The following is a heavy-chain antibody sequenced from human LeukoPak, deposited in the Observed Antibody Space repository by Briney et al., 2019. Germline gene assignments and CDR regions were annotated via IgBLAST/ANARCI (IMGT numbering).Heavy chain of an antibody. V-gene: IGHV3-48*03. Sequence: GGSLRLSCAASGFTFSSYEMNWVRQAPGKGLEWVSYISSSGSTIYYADSVKGRFTISRDNAKNSLYLQMNSLRAEDTAVYYCARSSSGWYLDYYYYMDVWGKGTTVTISS. CDR3: ARSSSGWYLDYYYYMDV. J-gene: IGHJ6*03. D-gene: IGHD6-19*01. CDR2: ISSSGSTI. CDR1: GFTFSSYE.